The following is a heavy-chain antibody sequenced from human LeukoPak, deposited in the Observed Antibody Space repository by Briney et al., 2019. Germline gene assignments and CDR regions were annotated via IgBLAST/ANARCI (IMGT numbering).Heavy chain of an antibody. J-gene: IGHJ3*02. CDR1: GFTVSSNY. V-gene: IGHV3-66*01. Sequence: GGSLRLSCAASGFTVSSNYMSWVRQAPGKGLEWVSVIYSGGSTNYADSVKGRFTISRDNSKNTLYLQMNSLRVEDTAVYYCARGGGAEAFDIWGQGTMVTVPS. CDR2: IYSGGST. D-gene: IGHD2-21*01. CDR3: ARGGGAEAFDI.